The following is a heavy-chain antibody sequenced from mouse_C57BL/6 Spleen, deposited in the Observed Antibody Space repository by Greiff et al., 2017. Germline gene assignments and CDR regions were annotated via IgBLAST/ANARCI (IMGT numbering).Heavy chain of an antibody. CDR1: GYTFTSYW. Sequence: QVQLQQPGAELVRPGSSVKLSCKASGYTFTSYWMDWVKQRPGQGLEWIGNIYPSDSETHYNQKFKDKATLTVDKSSSTAYMQLSSLTSEDSAVYYCAAHYYGSSYDYWGQGTTLTVSS. CDR2: IYPSDSET. D-gene: IGHD1-1*01. V-gene: IGHV1-61*01. J-gene: IGHJ2*01. CDR3: AAHYYGSSYDY.